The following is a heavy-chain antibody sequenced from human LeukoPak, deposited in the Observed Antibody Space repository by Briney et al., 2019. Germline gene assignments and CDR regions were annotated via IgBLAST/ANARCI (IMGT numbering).Heavy chain of an antibody. CDR3: ASTPAAMLADY. Sequence: GRSLRLSCAASGFSFSSHGTHWGRHAPGKGLGWVAVIWYVGSNKYYADSVKGRFTISRDNSTNTLYLQTNSLRAEDTAVYYCASTPAAMLADYWGQGTLVTVSS. V-gene: IGHV3-33*01. J-gene: IGHJ4*02. D-gene: IGHD2-2*01. CDR1: GFSFSSHG. CDR2: IWYVGSNK.